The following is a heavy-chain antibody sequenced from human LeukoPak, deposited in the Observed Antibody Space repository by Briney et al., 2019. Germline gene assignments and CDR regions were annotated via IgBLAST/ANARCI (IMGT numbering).Heavy chain of an antibody. CDR1: GGSISSGSYY. CDR3: ARDHSSSSEDY. CDR2: IYTSGST. V-gene: IGHV4-61*02. Sequence: PSQTLSLTCTVSGGSISSGSYYWSWIRQPPGKGLEWIGRIYTSGSTNYNPSLKSRVTISLDTSKNQFSLKLTSVTAADTAVYYCARDHSSSSEDYWGQGTLVTVSS. D-gene: IGHD6-13*01. J-gene: IGHJ4*02.